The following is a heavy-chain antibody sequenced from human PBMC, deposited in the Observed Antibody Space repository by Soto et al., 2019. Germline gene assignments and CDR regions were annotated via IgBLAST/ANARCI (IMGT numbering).Heavy chain of an antibody. Sequence: GEPLTLSCTASGFTVAGYALSWFRHAPGKGREWVGFIRRKSYGRTTEYAASVNGRFTASRDDSASIAYLQMNSLNTEDTAVYYCTRALSVLRYFDWLSMGYYYYGMDVWGQGTTVTVSS. D-gene: IGHD3-9*01. CDR3: TRALSVLRYFDWLSMGYYYYGMDV. CDR1: GFTVAGYA. CDR2: IRRKSYGRTT. V-gene: IGHV3-49*03. J-gene: IGHJ6*02.